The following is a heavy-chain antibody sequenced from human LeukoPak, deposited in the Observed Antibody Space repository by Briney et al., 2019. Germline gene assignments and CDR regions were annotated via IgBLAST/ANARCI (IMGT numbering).Heavy chain of an antibody. V-gene: IGHV3-7*01. D-gene: IGHD3-22*01. CDR1: GFTFSSYC. CDR3: ARVNTMIVVVTNYYYYYYMDV. CDR2: IKHDGSEK. Sequence: GGSLRLSCAASGFTFSSYCMSWVRQAPGKGLEWVANIKHDGSEKYYVDSVKGRFTISRDNAKNSLYLQMNSLRAEDTAVYYCARVNTMIVVVTNYYYYYYMDVWGKGTTVTVSS. J-gene: IGHJ6*03.